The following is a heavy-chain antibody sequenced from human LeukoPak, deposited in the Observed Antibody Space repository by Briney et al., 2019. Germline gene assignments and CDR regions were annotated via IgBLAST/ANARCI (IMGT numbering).Heavy chain of an antibody. Sequence: GGSLRLSCAASGFTFSSYAMDWVRQAPGKGLEWGAVISYDGSNKYCADSVKGRFTISRDNSKNTLYLQMNSLRAEDTAVYYCARDLGSESLWGQGTLVTVSS. CDR1: GFTFSSYA. V-gene: IGHV3-30-3*01. J-gene: IGHJ4*02. CDR3: ARDLGSESL. D-gene: IGHD1-26*01. CDR2: ISYDGSNK.